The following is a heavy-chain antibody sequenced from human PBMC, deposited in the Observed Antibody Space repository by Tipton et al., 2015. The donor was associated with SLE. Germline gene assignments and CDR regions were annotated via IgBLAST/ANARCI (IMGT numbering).Heavy chain of an antibody. J-gene: IGHJ5*02. V-gene: IGHV4-4*07. CDR3: ARDFWSGNSHFFDL. CDR1: GGSVSRGY. D-gene: IGHD3-3*01. Sequence: GLVKPSETLSLTCAVSGGSVSRGYWSWIRHPAGKGLEWIGRIYTSGATDHNPSLRSRVTVSRDTSKNQLSLKMTSVTAADTAVYYCARDFWSGNSHFFDLWGQGTLVTVSS. CDR2: IYTSGAT.